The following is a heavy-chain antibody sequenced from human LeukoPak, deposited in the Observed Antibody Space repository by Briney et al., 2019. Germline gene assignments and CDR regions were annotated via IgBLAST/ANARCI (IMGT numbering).Heavy chain of an antibody. CDR1: GFTFSDYY. CDR3: AKDPRVGSRVATPCH. D-gene: IGHD5-24*01. CDR2: ISSRSTAI. Sequence: PGGSLRLSCAASGFTFSDYYMNWIRQAPGKGLEWLSYISSRSTAIYYADSVKGRFTISRDNAKNSLYLQMSSLRVEDTAVYYCAKDPRVGSRVATPCHWGQGTLVTVSS. V-gene: IGHV3-11*01. J-gene: IGHJ4*02.